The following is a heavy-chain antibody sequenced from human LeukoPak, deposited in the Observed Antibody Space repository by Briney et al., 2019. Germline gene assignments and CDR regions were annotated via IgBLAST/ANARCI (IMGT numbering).Heavy chain of an antibody. D-gene: IGHD1-14*01. CDR2: IRYDGSNK. J-gene: IGHJ4*02. Sequence: GALRLSCAASGFTFSSYGMHWVRQAPGKGLEWVAFIRYDGSNKYYADSVKGRFTISRDNSKNTLYLQMNSLRAEDTALYYCAKDIRSGTGELDYWGQGTLVTVSS. CDR1: GFTFSSYG. V-gene: IGHV3-30*02. CDR3: AKDIRSGTGELDY.